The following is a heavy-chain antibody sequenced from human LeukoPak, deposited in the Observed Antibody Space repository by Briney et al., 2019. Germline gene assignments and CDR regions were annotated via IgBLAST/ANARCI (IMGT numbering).Heavy chain of an antibody. CDR2: ISWSSGSI. Sequence: GGSLRLSCAASGFTFDDYAMHWVRQAPGKGLEWVSGISWSSGSIGYADSVKGRFTISRDNAKNSLYLQMNSLRDEDTALYYCAKATGYHYDSSGIDYWGQGTLVTVSS. CDR1: GFTFDDYA. CDR3: AKATGYHYDSSGIDY. D-gene: IGHD3-22*01. V-gene: IGHV3-9*01. J-gene: IGHJ4*02.